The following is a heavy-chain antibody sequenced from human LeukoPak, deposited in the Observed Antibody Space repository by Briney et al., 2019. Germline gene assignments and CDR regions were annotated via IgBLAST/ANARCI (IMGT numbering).Heavy chain of an antibody. Sequence: GASVKVSCKTSGYTFAGYFVHWVRQAPGQGLEWMGWINPKSGGTSYAQKFQGRVTMTKDTSISTAYMELSSLRPDDTAAYYCARDPRILAVAGPYYFDHWGQGTLVTVSS. J-gene: IGHJ4*02. D-gene: IGHD6-19*01. CDR3: ARDPRILAVAGPYYFDH. CDR2: INPKSGGT. CDR1: GYTFAGYF. V-gene: IGHV1-2*02.